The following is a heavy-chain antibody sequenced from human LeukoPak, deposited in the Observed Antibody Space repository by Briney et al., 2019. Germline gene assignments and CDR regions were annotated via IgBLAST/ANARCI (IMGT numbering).Heavy chain of an antibody. D-gene: IGHD3-22*01. J-gene: IGHJ4*02. CDR2: ISYDGSNK. V-gene: IGHV3-30-3*01. CDR3: AGNYYDSSGYYLDY. CDR1: GFTFSSYA. Sequence: GRSLRLSCAASGFTFSSYAMHWVRQAPGKGLEWVAVISYDGSNKYYADSVKGRFTISRDNSKNTLYLQMNSLRAEDTAVYYCAGNYYDSSGYYLDYWGQGTLVTVSS.